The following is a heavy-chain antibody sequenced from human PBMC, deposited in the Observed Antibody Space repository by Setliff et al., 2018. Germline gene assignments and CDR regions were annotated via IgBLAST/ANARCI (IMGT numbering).Heavy chain of an antibody. CDR1: GGTFSDYY. CDR2: INHRGST. CDR3: ARGRNIAARLLDS. V-gene: IGHV4-34*01. D-gene: IGHD6-6*01. Sequence: PSETLSLTCAAYGGTFSDYYWIWIRQPPGKGLEWIGEINHRGSTNYNPSLKSRATISIDTSKDQFSLKLISMSAADTAVYFCARGRNIAARLLDSWGQGALVT. J-gene: IGHJ4*02.